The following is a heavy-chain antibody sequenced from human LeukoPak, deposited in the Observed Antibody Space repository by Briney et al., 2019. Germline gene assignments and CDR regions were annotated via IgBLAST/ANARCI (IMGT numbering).Heavy chain of an antibody. V-gene: IGHV1-2*02. Sequence: ASVKVSCKASEYTFSVYHIHWVRQAPGQGLEWMAWINPDSGDTNYAQKFQGRVTITRDTSISTAYMELSNLRSEDTAVYYCARGESSRWSSPVSTTHFYSTMDVWGQGTTVTDSS. D-gene: IGHD6-13*01. J-gene: IGHJ6*02. CDR2: INPDSGDT. CDR3: ARGESSRWSSPVSTTHFYSTMDV. CDR1: EYTFSVYH.